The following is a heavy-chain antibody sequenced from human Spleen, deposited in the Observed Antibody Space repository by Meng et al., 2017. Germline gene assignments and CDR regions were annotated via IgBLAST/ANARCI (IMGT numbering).Heavy chain of an antibody. CDR3: ARHDWFDP. CDR2: IKQDGSEK. V-gene: IGHV3-7*03. CDR1: GFTFSSYW. Sequence: GESLKISCAASGFTFSSYWMSWVRQAPGKGLEWVANIKQDGSEKYYVDSVKGRFTISRDNSKNTVYLQMNSLRAEDTAIYYCARHDWFDPWGQGTLVTVSS. J-gene: IGHJ5*02.